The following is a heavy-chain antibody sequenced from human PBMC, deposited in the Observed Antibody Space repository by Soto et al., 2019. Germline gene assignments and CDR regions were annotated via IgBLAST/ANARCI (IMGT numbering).Heavy chain of an antibody. V-gene: IGHV6-1*01. CDR1: GDSVSSNSAA. CDR2: TYYRSKWYN. J-gene: IGHJ6*02. Sequence: SETLSLTCAISGDSVSSNSAAWNWNRQSPSRGLEWLGRTYYRSKWYNDYAVSVKSRITINPDTSKNQFSLQLNSVTPEDTAVYYCARDSSGWYLNYYYYGMDVWGQGPTVTSP. CDR3: ARDSSGWYLNYYYYGMDV. D-gene: IGHD6-19*01.